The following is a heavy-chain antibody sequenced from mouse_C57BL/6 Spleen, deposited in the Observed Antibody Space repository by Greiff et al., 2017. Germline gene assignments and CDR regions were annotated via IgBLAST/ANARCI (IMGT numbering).Heavy chain of an antibody. V-gene: IGHV1-64*01. J-gene: IGHJ2*01. CDR1: GYTFTSYW. CDR2: IHPNSGST. CDR3: ATTVVRYYFDY. D-gene: IGHD1-1*01. Sequence: QVQLQQSGAELVKPGASVKLSCKASGYTFTSYWMHWVKQRPGQGLEWIGMIHPNSGSTNYNEKFKSKATLTVDKSSSTAYMQLSSLTSEDSAVYYCATTVVRYYFDYWGQGTTLTVSS.